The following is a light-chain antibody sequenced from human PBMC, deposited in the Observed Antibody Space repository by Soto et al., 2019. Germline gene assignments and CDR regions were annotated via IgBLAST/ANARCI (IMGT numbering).Light chain of an antibody. V-gene: IGKV1-5*01. CDR1: QSVGGW. CDR2: DAS. Sequence: DIQMTQSPSTLSASVGDTVTVTCRATQSVGGWLAWDQQIPGEAPKLLIYDASALPRGVPSRFSGSGSGTKFTLTIASLQPDDFATYYCQQYETFSGTFGPGTKVDIK. J-gene: IGKJ1*01. CDR3: QQYETFSGT.